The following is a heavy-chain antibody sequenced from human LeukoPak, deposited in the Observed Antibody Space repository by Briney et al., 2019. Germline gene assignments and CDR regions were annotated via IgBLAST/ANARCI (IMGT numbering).Heavy chain of an antibody. CDR3: TRALRHTSSSGWFDP. V-gene: IGHV1-2*02. CDR2: VDPNNGAT. CDR1: GYTFTNYH. Sequence: ASLKVSCKTSGYTFTNYHVHWVRQAPGQRLEWMGLVDPNNGATNYARNLQGRVTMTRDTSVSTVYMELTRLTSDDTAVYYCTRALRHTSSSGWFDPWGQGSLVTVSS. D-gene: IGHD6-6*01. J-gene: IGHJ5*02.